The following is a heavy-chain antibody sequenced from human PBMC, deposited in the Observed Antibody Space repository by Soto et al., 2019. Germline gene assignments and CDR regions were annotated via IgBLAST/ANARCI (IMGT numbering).Heavy chain of an antibody. CDR2: INHSGGT. D-gene: IGHD3-3*01. V-gene: IGHV4-34*01. CDR1: GGSFSAYY. J-gene: IGHJ5*02. Sequence: PSETLSLTCAVYGGSFSAYYWSWIRQPPGKGLEWIGEINHSGGTSYNPSLKSRVTISVDTSKNQFSLKLSSVTAADTAVYYCARGRPYYDFWSGYYFRRYNWFDPWGQGTLVTVSS. CDR3: ARGRPYYDFWSGYYFRRYNWFDP.